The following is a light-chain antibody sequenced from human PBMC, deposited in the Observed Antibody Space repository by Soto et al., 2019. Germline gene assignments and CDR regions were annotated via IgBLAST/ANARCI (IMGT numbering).Light chain of an antibody. V-gene: IGLV1-44*01. CDR2: SND. CDR3: ATWDDSVKGWM. Sequence: QSVLTQPPSASGTPGLRVTVSCSGSSSNIASNTVNWYQQLPGTAPKLLIYSNDQRPSGVPDRFSASNAGTSASLAISGLQSEDEAHYYCATWDDSVKGWMFGGGTKVTVL. CDR1: SSNIASNT. J-gene: IGLJ3*02.